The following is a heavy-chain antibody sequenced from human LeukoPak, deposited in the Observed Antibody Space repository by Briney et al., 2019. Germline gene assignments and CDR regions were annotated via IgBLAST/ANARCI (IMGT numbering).Heavy chain of an antibody. J-gene: IGHJ3*02. D-gene: IGHD5-24*01. CDR3: ARRAYNWGAFDI. CDR2: LSPSGADT. V-gene: IGHV3-23*01. CDR1: GFTFTNYA. Sequence: VGSLRLSCAASGFTFTNYAMNWVRQAPGKGLEWVSTLSPSGADTYYADSVKGRFTISRDISKNTLYLQMNSLRAEDTAVYYCARRAYNWGAFDIWGQGTMVTVSS.